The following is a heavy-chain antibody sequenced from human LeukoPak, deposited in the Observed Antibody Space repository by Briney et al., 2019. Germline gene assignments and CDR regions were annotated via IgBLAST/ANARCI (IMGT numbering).Heavy chain of an antibody. J-gene: IGHJ4*02. D-gene: IGHD6-19*01. CDR1: GGSISTYY. CDR3: ARHVSSGWYPFDY. CDR2: IYYSGST. V-gene: IGHV4-59*01. Sequence: SETLSLTCTVSGGSISTYYWSLIRQSPGKGLEWIGHIYYSGSTNYSPSLKSRVTISVDTSKNQFSLKLNSVTAADTAVYYCARHVSSGWYPFDYWGQGSLVTVSS.